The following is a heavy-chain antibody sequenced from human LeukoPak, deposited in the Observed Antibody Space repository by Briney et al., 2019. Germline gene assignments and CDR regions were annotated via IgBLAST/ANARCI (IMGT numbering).Heavy chain of an antibody. CDR2: INPNSGGT. Sequence: AASVKVSCTASGYTFTGYYMHWVRQAPGQGLEWMGWINPNSGGTNYAQKFQGRVTMTRDTSISTAYMELSRLRSDDTAVYYCARTSLRFLEWLNTQNWFDPWGQGTLVTVSS. V-gene: IGHV1-2*02. CDR3: ARTSLRFLEWLNTQNWFDP. J-gene: IGHJ5*02. D-gene: IGHD3-3*01. CDR1: GYTFTGYY.